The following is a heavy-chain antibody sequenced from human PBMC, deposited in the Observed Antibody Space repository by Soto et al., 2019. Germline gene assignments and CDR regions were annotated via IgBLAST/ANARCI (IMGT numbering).Heavy chain of an antibody. V-gene: IGHV4-39*01. CDR2: IDDSGST. CDR3: ERQINVRSSDSRGSRPNYYFDY. D-gene: IGHD3-22*01. Sequence: QLQLQESGPGLVKPSETLSLTCIVSGDSISTSFYYWGWIRQPPGKGLEWMGSIDDSGSTYYNASLKSRVTISVDTSKHQFALRPSSVTAAETAIYYCERQINVRSSDSRGSRPNYYFDYWGQGTLVTVSS. J-gene: IGHJ4*02. CDR1: GDSISTSFYY.